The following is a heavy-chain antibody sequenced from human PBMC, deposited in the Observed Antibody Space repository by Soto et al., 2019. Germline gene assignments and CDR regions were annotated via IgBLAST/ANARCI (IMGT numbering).Heavy chain of an antibody. D-gene: IGHD1-26*01. V-gene: IGHV3-33*01. J-gene: IGHJ4*02. CDR3: ARAGMYLCELLQADY. CDR2: IWYDGSNK. Sequence: QVQLVESGGGVVQPGRSLRLSCAASGFTFSSYGMHWVRQAPGKGLEWVAVIWYDGSNKYYADSVKGRFTISRDNSKNTLYLQMNSLRAEDTAVYYCARAGMYLCELLQADYWGQGTLVTVSS. CDR1: GFTFSSYG.